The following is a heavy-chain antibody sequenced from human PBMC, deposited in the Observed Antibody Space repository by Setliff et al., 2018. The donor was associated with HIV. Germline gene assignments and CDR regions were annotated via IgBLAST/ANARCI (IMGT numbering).Heavy chain of an antibody. D-gene: IGHD4-17*01. J-gene: IGHJ6*03. CDR2: IYYSGST. CDR1: GGSVTSGGYY. CDR3: ARVSEEYADFLYYYYYMDV. V-gene: IGHV4-31*03. Sequence: PSETLSLTCTVSGGSVTSGGYYWSWLRQHPGKGLEWIGYIYYSGSTYYNPSLKSRVTISVDTSQNQFSLRLRSVTAADTAVYYCARVSEEYADFLYYYYYMDVWGKGTTVTVSS.